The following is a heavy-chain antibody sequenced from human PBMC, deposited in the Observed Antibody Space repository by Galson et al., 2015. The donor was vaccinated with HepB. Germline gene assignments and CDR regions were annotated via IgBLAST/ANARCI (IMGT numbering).Heavy chain of an antibody. V-gene: IGHV3-23*01. J-gene: IGHJ1*01. CDR2: ISESGGYT. CDR1: GFTFSSYA. CDR3: AKHEGHH. Sequence: SLRLSCAASGFTFSSYAMTWVRQAPGKGLEWVSSISESGGYTDYADSVKGRFTISRDNSKNTLFLQMHSLRADDTAVYYCAKHEGHHWGQGTLVTVSS.